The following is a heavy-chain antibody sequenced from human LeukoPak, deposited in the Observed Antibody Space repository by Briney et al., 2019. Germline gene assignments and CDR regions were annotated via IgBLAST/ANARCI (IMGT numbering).Heavy chain of an antibody. CDR2: LYSGGTT. J-gene: IGHJ4*02. Sequence: GGSLRLSCAASGFSVSSNYVSWVRQAPGKGLEWVSALYSGGTTYCADSVKGRFTISRDNSKNTLYLQMNSLRVEDTAVYYCARQVGAITLFEHWGQGTLVTVSS. CDR1: GFSVSSNY. CDR3: ARQVGAITLFEH. V-gene: IGHV3-53*01. D-gene: IGHD1-26*01.